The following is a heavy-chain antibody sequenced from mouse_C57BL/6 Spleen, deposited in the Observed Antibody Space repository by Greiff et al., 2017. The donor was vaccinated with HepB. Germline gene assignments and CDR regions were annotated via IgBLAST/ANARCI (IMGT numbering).Heavy chain of an antibody. CDR1: GYTFTSYW. D-gene: IGHD2-5*01. Sequence: VQLQQPGAELVKPGASVKMSCKASGYTFTSYWITWVKQRPGQGLEWIGDIYPGSGSTNYNEKFKSKAILTVDTSSSTAYMQLSSLTSEDSAVYYCATASNSYAMDYGGQGTSVTVSS. CDR3: ATASNSYAMDY. J-gene: IGHJ4*01. CDR2: IYPGSGST. V-gene: IGHV1-55*01.